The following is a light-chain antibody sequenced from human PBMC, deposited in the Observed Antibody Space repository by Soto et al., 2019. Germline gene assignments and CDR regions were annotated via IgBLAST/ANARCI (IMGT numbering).Light chain of an antibody. V-gene: IGLV2-14*01. J-gene: IGLJ1*01. CDR2: DVS. CDR1: SSDVGGYNY. CDR3: SSYTSSSLYV. Sequence: QSALTQPASVSGSPGQSITISCTGTSSDVGGYNYVSWYQQHPGKAPKLMIYDVSNRPSGVSNRFSGSKSGNTASLTISGLQAEDEADYYCSSYTSSSLYVFGTGTKVTDL.